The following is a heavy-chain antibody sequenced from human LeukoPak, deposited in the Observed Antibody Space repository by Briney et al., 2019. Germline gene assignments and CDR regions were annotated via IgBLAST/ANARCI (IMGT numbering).Heavy chain of an antibody. CDR3: AKDPPRGPFDY. Sequence: PGASLRLSCAASVDTLSRYAISWVRQDPGEGPEWVSAISGSGGSTYYADPVKGRFTISRDNSKNTLYLQMNSLRAEDTAVYYCAKDPPRGPFDYWGQGTLVTVSS. D-gene: IGHD3-10*01. V-gene: IGHV3-23*01. CDR1: VDTLSRYA. J-gene: IGHJ4*02. CDR2: ISGSGGST.